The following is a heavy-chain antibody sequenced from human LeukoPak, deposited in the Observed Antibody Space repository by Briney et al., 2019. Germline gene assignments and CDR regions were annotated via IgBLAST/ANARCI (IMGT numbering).Heavy chain of an antibody. Sequence: GRSLRLSCAASGFTFSSYGMHWVRQAPGKGLEWVAVISYDGSNKYYADSVKGRFTISRDNSKNTLYLQMNGLRAEDTAVYYCAKDPSQRRRLGAFDIWGQGTMVTVSS. CDR1: GFTFSSYG. CDR3: AKDPSQRRRLGAFDI. V-gene: IGHV3-30*18. J-gene: IGHJ3*02. CDR2: ISYDGSNK. D-gene: IGHD3-22*01.